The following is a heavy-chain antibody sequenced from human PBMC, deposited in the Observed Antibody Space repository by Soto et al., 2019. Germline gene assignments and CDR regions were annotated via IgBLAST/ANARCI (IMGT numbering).Heavy chain of an antibody. CDR3: ARHDRDYGDQIDL. D-gene: IGHD4-17*01. V-gene: IGHV4-39*01. CDR1: GGSVSSSGYY. J-gene: IGHJ5*02. Sequence: QPQLQESGPGLVKPSETLSLTCTVSGGSVSSSGYYWGWVRQPPGKGLEWIGSISNSGSTHYNPSLKSRLTVSVDTPKNQFSLKLNSVTAADTAVYYCARHDRDYGDQIDLWGRGTLVTVSS. CDR2: ISNSGST.